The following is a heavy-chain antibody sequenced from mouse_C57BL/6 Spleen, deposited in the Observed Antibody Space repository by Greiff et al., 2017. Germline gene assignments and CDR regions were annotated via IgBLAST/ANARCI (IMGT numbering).Heavy chain of an antibody. CDR1: GYTFTSYW. J-gene: IGHJ4*01. Sequence: QVQLQQSGAELVKPGASVKMSCKASGYTFTSYWITWVKQRPGQGLEWIGDIYPGSGSTNYNEKFKSKATLTVDTSSSTAYMQLSSLTSEDSAVYYCARSGEYGRGAYAMDYWGQGTSVTVSA. CDR2: IYPGSGST. V-gene: IGHV1-55*01. CDR3: ARSGEYGRGAYAMDY. D-gene: IGHD2-13*01.